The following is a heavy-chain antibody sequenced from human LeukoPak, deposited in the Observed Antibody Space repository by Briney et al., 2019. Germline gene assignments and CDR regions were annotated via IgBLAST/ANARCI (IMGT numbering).Heavy chain of an antibody. CDR2: ISAYNGST. CDR3: ARDDPYCSSTSCYLLSAWFDP. V-gene: IGHV1-18*01. J-gene: IGHJ5*02. CDR1: GYTFTSYG. D-gene: IGHD2-2*01. Sequence: ASVKVSCKXSGYTFTSYGISWVRQAPGQGLEWMGWISAYNGSTNYAQKLQGRVTMTTDTSTSTAYMELRSLRSDDTAVYYCARDDPYCSSTSCYLLSAWFDPWGQGTLVTVSS.